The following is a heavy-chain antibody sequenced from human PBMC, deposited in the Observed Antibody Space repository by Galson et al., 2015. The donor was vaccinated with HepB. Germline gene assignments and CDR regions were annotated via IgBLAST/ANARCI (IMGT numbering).Heavy chain of an antibody. V-gene: IGHV3-7*03. Sequence: SLRLSCAASGFTFSSYWMSWVRQAPGKGLEWVANIKQDGSEKYYVDSVKGRFTISRDNAKNSLYLQMNSLRAEDTAVYYCARGVAYCGGDCYSEHFDYWGQGTLVTVSS. CDR2: IKQDGSEK. D-gene: IGHD2-21*02. CDR1: GFTFSSYW. CDR3: ARGVAYCGGDCYSEHFDY. J-gene: IGHJ4*02.